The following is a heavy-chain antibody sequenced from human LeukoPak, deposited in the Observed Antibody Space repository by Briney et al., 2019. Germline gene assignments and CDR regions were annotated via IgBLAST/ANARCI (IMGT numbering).Heavy chain of an antibody. V-gene: IGHV4-34*01. CDR3: ARATVVTPWSPQFDY. J-gene: IGHJ4*02. D-gene: IGHD4-17*01. CDR2: INHSGST. Sequence: SETLSLTCAVYGGSFSGYYWSWIRQPPGKGLEWIGEINHSGSTNYNPSLKSRVTISVDTSKNQFSLKLSSVTAADTAVYYCARATVVTPWSPQFDYWGQGTLVTVSS. CDR1: GGSFSGYY.